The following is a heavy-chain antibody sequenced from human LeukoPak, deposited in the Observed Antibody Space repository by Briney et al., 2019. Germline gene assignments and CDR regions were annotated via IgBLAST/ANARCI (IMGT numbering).Heavy chain of an antibody. CDR2: INQDGSAK. D-gene: IGHD6-13*01. V-gene: IGHV3-7*01. CDR1: GFMFTSYW. Sequence: GGSLRLSCAASGFMFTSYWMSWVRQAPGKGLEWVANINQDGSAKYYVDSVKGRFTISRDNAKNSLYLQMNSLRAEDTAVYYCAGSWSPYDAFDIWGQGTMVGVSS. CDR3: AGSWSPYDAFDI. J-gene: IGHJ3*02.